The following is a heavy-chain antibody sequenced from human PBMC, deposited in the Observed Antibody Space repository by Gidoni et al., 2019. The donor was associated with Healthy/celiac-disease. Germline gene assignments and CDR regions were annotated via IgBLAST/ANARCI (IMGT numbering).Heavy chain of an antibody. CDR2: IYWNDDK. J-gene: IGHJ4*02. Sequence: QITLKESGPTLVKPTQTLTLTCPFSGFSLSTSGVGVGWIRQPPGKALEWLALIYWNDDKRYSPSLKSRLTITKDTSKNQVVLTMTNMDPVDTATYYCAHRARVTTSFDYWGQGTLVTVSS. V-gene: IGHV2-5*01. D-gene: IGHD4-17*01. CDR1: GFSLSTSGVG. CDR3: AHRARVTTSFDY.